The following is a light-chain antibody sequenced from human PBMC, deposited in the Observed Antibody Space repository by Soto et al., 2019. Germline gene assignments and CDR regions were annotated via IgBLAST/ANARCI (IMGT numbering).Light chain of an antibody. CDR3: QQFKSYPIT. J-gene: IGKJ5*01. CDR1: QGISNY. CDR2: AAF. Sequence: VQIAQSPSTLSPYIGDRVHLTCRASQGISNYLAWYQQKPGKVPNLLIYAAFTLQSGVPSRFSGSGSATEFTLTISSLQPEDFATYYCQQFKSYPITFGQGTRLEMK. V-gene: IGKV1-9*01.